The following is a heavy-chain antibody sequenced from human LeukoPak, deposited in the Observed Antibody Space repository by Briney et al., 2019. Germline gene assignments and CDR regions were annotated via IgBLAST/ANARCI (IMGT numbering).Heavy chain of an antibody. CDR2: INPNSGDT. V-gene: IGHV1-2*02. D-gene: IGHD2-8*01. CDR3: ARGYCTNGVCHYYYYYGMDV. J-gene: IGHJ6*02. CDR1: GYTFTGYC. Sequence: ASVKVSCKASGYTFTGYCMHWVRQAPGQGLEWMGWINPNSGDTNYAQKFQGRVTMTRDASISTAYMELSRLRSDDTAVYYCARGYCTNGVCHYYYYYGMDVWGQGTTVTVSS.